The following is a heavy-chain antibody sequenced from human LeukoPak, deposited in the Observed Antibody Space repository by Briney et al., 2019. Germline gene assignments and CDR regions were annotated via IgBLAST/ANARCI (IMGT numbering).Heavy chain of an antibody. CDR2: IIPNLGTT. CDR3: ATTNDGGGYPWGDFFDF. J-gene: IGHJ4*02. V-gene: IGHV1-69*04. Sequence: ASVKVSCKASGGTSNSHAISWVRQAPGQGLEWMGRIIPNLGTTNRAQNFQDRITLTADKSTNTAYMELTSLTSDDTAVYYCATTNDGGGYPWGDFFDFWGPGTLVTVSS. D-gene: IGHD3-22*01. CDR1: GGTSNSHA.